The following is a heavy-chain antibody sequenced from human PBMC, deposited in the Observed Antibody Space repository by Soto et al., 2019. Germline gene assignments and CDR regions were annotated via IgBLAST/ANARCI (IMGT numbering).Heavy chain of an antibody. J-gene: IGHJ5*02. Sequence: SETLCLTCSVSGGSIGGYDGSWIRQPPGKGLEWIGYIYYSGSTNYNPSLKSRVTISVGTSKNQFSLKLSSVTAADTAVYYCARGYWAVTTSWFDPWGQGTLVTVSS. D-gene: IGHD4-17*01. V-gene: IGHV4-59*01. CDR3: ARGYWAVTTSWFDP. CDR2: IYYSGST. CDR1: GGSIGGYD.